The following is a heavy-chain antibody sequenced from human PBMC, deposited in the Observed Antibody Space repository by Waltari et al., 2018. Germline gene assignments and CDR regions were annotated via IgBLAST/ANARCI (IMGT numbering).Heavy chain of an antibody. Sequence: EVQLVESGGGLVQPGGSLRLSCAASGFTFSSYAMHWVRQAPGKGLEYVSAISINGGSTYYANSVKGRITISRDNAKNTLYLQMGSLRAEDMAVYYCARGGWFGELLLDYWGQGTLVTVSS. CDR3: ARGGWFGELLLDY. V-gene: IGHV3-64*01. CDR2: ISINGGST. D-gene: IGHD3-10*01. J-gene: IGHJ4*02. CDR1: GFTFSSYA.